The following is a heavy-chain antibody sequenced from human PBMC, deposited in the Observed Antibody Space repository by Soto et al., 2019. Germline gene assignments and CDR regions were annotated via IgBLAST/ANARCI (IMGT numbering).Heavy chain of an antibody. J-gene: IGHJ6*02. CDR2: IYYTGNT. CDR1: GDSSVSSSGYY. D-gene: IGHD2-15*01. V-gene: IGHV4-39*01. Sequence: SETLSLTCTVSGDSSVSSSGYYWGWIRQPPGKGLEWIGSIYYTGNTFYSPSFRSRLTISVDTSKSQFSLKLRSVTAADTATYYCESEVSSTDGMDVWGQGTTVTVSS. CDR3: ESEVSSTDGMDV.